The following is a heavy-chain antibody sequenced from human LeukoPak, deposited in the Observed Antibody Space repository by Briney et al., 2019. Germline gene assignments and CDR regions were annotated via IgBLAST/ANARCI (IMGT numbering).Heavy chain of an antibody. CDR2: IRYDGSNK. V-gene: IGHV3-30*02. CDR1: GFTFSSYG. Sequence: HTGGSLRLTCAASGFTFSSYGMHWVRQAPGKGLEWVAFIRYDGSNKYYADSVKGRFTISRDNSKNTLYLQMNSLRAEDTAVYYCAKDRAKSSSWGEGFDYWGQGTLVTVSS. J-gene: IGHJ4*02. D-gene: IGHD6-13*01. CDR3: AKDRAKSSSWGEGFDY.